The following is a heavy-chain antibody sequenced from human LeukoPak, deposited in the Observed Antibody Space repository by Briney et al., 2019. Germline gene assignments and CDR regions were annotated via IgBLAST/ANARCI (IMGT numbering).Heavy chain of an antibody. Sequence: SETLSLTCAVYGGSFSGYYWSWIRQPPGKGLEWIGEINHSGSTNYNPSLKSRVTISVDTSKNQFSLKLSSVTAADTAVYYCARDPSLYCSSTSCKSYGMDVWGQGTTVTVSS. J-gene: IGHJ6*02. CDR2: INHSGST. D-gene: IGHD2-2*01. CDR1: GGSFSGYY. CDR3: ARDPSLYCSSTSCKSYGMDV. V-gene: IGHV4-34*01.